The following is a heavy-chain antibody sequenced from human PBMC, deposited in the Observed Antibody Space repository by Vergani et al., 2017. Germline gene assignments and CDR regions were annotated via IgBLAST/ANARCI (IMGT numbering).Heavy chain of an antibody. V-gene: IGHV3-20*04. D-gene: IGHD3-3*01. Sequence: VQLVESGGGVVQPGGSLRLSCAASGFTFDDYGMSWVRQAPGKGLEWVSGINWNGGSTGYADSVKGRFTISRDNAKNSLYLQMNSLRAEDTALYYCARERNAYYDFWSGYYTQYYFDYWGQGTLVTVSS. CDR3: ARERNAYYDFWSGYYTQYYFDY. J-gene: IGHJ4*02. CDR2: INWNGGST. CDR1: GFTFDDYG.